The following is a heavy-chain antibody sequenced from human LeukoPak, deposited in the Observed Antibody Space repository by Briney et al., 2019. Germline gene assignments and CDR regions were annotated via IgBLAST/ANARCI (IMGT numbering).Heavy chain of an antibody. CDR3: ARGNNWNDVLGFFDY. D-gene: IGHD1-20*01. Sequence: PGGSLRLTCAASGFNFSSYWMHWVRQAPGKGLVWVSRINTDGSSTSYADSVKGRFTISRDNAKNTLYLQMNSLRAEDTAVYYCARGNNWNDVLGFFDYWGQGTLVTVSS. CDR1: GFNFSSYW. J-gene: IGHJ4*02. V-gene: IGHV3-74*01. CDR2: INTDGSST.